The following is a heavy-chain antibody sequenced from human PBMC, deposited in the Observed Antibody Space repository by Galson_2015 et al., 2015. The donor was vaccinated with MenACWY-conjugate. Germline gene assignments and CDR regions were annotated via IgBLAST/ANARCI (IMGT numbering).Heavy chain of an antibody. D-gene: IGHD3-16*01. CDR2: IKKDSSEI. V-gene: IGHV3-7*03. CDR3: AFGKSYWYFDF. Sequence: NIKKDSSEIHYVDSVKGRFTISRDNAKNSLYLQMNSLRAEDTAVYYCAFGKSYWYFDFWGRGTVVT. J-gene: IGHJ2*01.